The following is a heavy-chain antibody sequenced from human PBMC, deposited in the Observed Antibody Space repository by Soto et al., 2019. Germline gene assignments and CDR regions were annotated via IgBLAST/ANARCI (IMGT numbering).Heavy chain of an antibody. D-gene: IGHD3-9*01. V-gene: IGHV1-18*01. Sequence: ASVKVSCKASGYTFTSYGISWVRQAPGQGLEWMGWISAYNGNTNYAQKLQGRVTMTTDTFTSTAYMELRSLRSDDTAVYYCARDSDDILTGYIMGYYYYYGMDVWGQGTTVTVSS. CDR3: ARDSDDILTGYIMGYYYYYGMDV. J-gene: IGHJ6*02. CDR1: GYTFTSYG. CDR2: ISAYNGNT.